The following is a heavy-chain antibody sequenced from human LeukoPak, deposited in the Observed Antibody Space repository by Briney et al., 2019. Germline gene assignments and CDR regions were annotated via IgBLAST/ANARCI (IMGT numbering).Heavy chain of an antibody. V-gene: IGHV3-11*04. D-gene: IGHD5-24*01. CDR1: GFTFSDYT. J-gene: IGHJ4*02. CDR2: IGGSETTI. CDR3: AREERLRY. Sequence: PGETLRLSCAASGFTFSDYTMSWVRQAPGKGLEWVSYIGGSETTIFYADSGKGRFTISRDNAKNALYRQMNSVRAGDTDNYYCAREERLRYWGQGALVIVSS.